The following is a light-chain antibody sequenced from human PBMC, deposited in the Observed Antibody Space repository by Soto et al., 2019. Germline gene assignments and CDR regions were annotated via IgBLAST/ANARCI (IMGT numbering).Light chain of an antibody. CDR1: QNISTY. V-gene: IGKV3-11*01. Sequence: EIVLTQSPATLSLSPGEGASLSCRASQNISTYLAWYQQRPGQVPRLLIYGVSKRAPAIPPRFSGSGSGTDFTLSVSGLETEDFATYYCQKCGIAPFSFGGGTKVELK. CDR3: QKCGIAPFS. CDR2: GVS. J-gene: IGKJ4*01.